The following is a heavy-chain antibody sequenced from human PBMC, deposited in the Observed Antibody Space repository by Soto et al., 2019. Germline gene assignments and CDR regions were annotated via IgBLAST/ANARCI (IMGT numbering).Heavy chain of an antibody. CDR2: VYYTGDT. CDR3: VRQVIDYLHGLVDV. Sequence: QVQLQQSGPRLVKPSETLSLTCTVSSGPDRSHNWGWIRQPPGRGLEWIGYVYYTGDTAYNPSLSGRATIXAXTXXNDISLTLNSVTAADTAVYYCVRQVIDYLHGLVDVWGQGTTVSVSS. D-gene: IGHD4-17*01. J-gene: IGHJ6*02. CDR1: SGPDRSHN. V-gene: IGHV4-59*08.